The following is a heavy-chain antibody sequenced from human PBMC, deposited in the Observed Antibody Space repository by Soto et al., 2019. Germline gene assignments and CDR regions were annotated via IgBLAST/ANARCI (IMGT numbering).Heavy chain of an antibody. CDR2: MSLDGSNK. V-gene: IGHV3-30*18. J-gene: IGHJ4*02. CDR3: AKDPGYGDYEDYFDY. D-gene: IGHD4-17*01. Sequence: QVQLVESGGGVVQPGRSLRLSCAASGFTFSSYAMHWVRQAPGKGLEWVAVMSLDGSNKYYADSAQGRFTISRDNSKNTLYLQMNSLRHEDTAVYYCAKDPGYGDYEDYFDYWGQGTLVTVSS. CDR1: GFTFSSYA.